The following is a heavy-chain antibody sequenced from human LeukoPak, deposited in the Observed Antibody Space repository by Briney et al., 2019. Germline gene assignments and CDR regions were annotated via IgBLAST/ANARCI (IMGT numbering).Heavy chain of an antibody. CDR1: GGSFSGYY. CDR2: INHSGST. J-gene: IGHJ4*02. CDR3: ARAPSTSLGNDY. V-gene: IGHV4-34*01. D-gene: IGHD2-2*01. Sequence: SETLSLTCAVYGGSFSGYYWSWIRQPPGKGLEWIGEINHSGSTNYNPYLESRVTIPVDTSKNQFSLKLSSVTAADTAVYYCARAPSTSLGNDYWGQGTLVTVSS.